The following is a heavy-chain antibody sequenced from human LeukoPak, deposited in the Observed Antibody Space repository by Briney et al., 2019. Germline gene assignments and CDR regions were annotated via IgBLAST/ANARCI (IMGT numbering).Heavy chain of an antibody. J-gene: IGHJ4*02. CDR3: ARTYYSNYVHYFDY. CDR2: IRYDGTNK. CDR1: GFTFSSYG. V-gene: IGHV3-30*02. D-gene: IGHD4-11*01. Sequence: GSLRLSCAASGFTFSSYGMHWVRQAPGKGLEWVAFIRYDGTNKYYADSVKGRFTISRDNSKNTLYLQMNSLRAEDTAVYYCARTYYSNYVHYFDYWGQGTLVTVSS.